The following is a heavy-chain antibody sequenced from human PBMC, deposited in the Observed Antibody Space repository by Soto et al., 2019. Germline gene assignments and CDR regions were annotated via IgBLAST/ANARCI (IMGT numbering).Heavy chain of an antibody. CDR3: ALYRRGYSGGSQFDP. Sequence: KSAETLWLTCTVSAVSIGVSLHYWGWIRQPRGKGLEWIGNIDLGGTKYYNPSLKSRLTMSLDTSKKLLSLELTSVTATDTAVYYCALYRRGYSGGSQFDPWGQGTLVTGSS. CDR2: IDLGGTK. D-gene: IGHD5-12*01. V-gene: IGHV4-39*01. CDR1: AVSIGVSLHY. J-gene: IGHJ5*02.